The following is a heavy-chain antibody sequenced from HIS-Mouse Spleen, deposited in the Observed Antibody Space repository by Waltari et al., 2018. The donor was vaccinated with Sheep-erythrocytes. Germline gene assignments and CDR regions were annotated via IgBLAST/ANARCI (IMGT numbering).Heavy chain of an antibody. D-gene: IGHD6-6*01. V-gene: IGHV3-23*01. CDR1: GFPFSRYA. CDR3: ARDSTSDAFDI. Sequence: EVQLLESGGGLVQPGGSLRLSCAASGFPFSRYAISWVRQAPGKGLEWVSAISGSGGSTYYADSVKGRFTISRDNSKNTLYLQMNSLRAEDTAVYYCARDSTSDAFDIWGQGTMVTVSS. J-gene: IGHJ3*02. CDR2: ISGSGGST.